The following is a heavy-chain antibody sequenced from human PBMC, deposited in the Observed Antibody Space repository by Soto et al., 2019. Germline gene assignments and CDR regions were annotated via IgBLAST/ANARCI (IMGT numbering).Heavy chain of an antibody. V-gene: IGHV3-15*01. D-gene: IGHD1-1*01. J-gene: IGHJ4*02. Sequence: GGSLRLSCAASGLIFSDVWMTWVRQAPGRGLEWVGRIKTKPDDGTIDYAAPVRGRFTISRDDSKNTLYLQMTSLTPDDTGVYYCTTSNLGVDFWGPGTLVTVSS. CDR3: TTSNLGVDF. CDR1: GLIFSDVW. CDR2: IKTKPDDGTI.